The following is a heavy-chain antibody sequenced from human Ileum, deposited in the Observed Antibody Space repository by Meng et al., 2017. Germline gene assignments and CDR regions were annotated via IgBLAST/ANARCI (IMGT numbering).Heavy chain of an antibody. CDR1: GGSITSSSYS. D-gene: IGHD5-24*01. J-gene: IGHJ4*02. CDR3: ARQVNSDGYPRYFDF. Sequence: QLQLRESGPGLVKPWAALSLTCTVSGGSITSSSYSCGWIRQPPGKGLEWIGYIYYSGTTYYNPSLKSRATISEDTAKNQFSLNLSSVTAADTAVYYCARQVNSDGYPRYFDFWGQGTLVTVSS. CDR2: IYYSGTT. V-gene: IGHV4-39*01.